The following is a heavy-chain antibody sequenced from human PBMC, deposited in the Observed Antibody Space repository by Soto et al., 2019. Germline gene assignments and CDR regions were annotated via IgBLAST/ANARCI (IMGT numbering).Heavy chain of an antibody. CDR1: GGSISSYY. CDR2: IYYSGST. CDR3: ARDLTVVSGSSCGYFDL. V-gene: IGHV4-59*01. Sequence: QVQLQESGPGLVKPSETLSLTCTVSGGSISSYYWSWIRQPPGKGLEWIGYIYYSGSTNYNPSLTSRGTIAGDTAQSNLLPTVSSLTAADTAVYLCARDLTVVSGSSCGYFDLWGRGTLLTVSS. D-gene: IGHD2-15*01. J-gene: IGHJ2*01.